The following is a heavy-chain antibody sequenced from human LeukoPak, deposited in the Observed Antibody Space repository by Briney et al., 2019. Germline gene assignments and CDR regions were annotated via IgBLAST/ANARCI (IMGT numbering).Heavy chain of an antibody. Sequence: SETLSLTCAVYGGSFSGYYWSWLRQPPGKGLEWIGEINHSGSTNYNPSLKSRVTISVDTSKNQFSLKLSSVTAADTAVYYCAREPAEGYCSSTSCRNWFDPWGQGTLVTVSS. D-gene: IGHD2-2*01. CDR3: AREPAEGYCSSTSCRNWFDP. CDR1: GGSFSGYY. CDR2: INHSGST. V-gene: IGHV4-34*01. J-gene: IGHJ5*02.